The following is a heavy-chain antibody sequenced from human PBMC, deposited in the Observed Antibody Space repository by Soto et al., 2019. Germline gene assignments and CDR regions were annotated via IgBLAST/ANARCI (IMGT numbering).Heavy chain of an antibody. CDR2: IYHSGRT. Sequence: QVQLQESGPGLVKPSGTLSLTCVLAGGSISSSNWWSWVRQPPGKGLEWIGEIYHSGRTNYNPSLKSRVTISLDKSKNQFSLKLSSVTAADTAVYYCARLRTYDLMTAPDYWGQGTLVTVSS. CDR3: ARLRTYDLMTAPDY. CDR1: GGSISSSNW. J-gene: IGHJ4*02. D-gene: IGHD2-21*02. V-gene: IGHV4-4*02.